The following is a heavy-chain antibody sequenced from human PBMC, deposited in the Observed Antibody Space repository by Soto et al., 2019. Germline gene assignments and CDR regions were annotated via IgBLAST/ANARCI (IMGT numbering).Heavy chain of an antibody. J-gene: IGHJ4*02. D-gene: IGHD1-26*01. CDR2: ISGSGGST. CDR1: GFTFSSYA. V-gene: IGHV3-23*01. CDR3: ARRGSGSYYDY. Sequence: EVQLLESGGSLVQPGGSLRLSCAASGFTFSSYAMRWVRQAPVKGLEWVSAISGSGGSTYYADSVKGRFTISRDNSKNTLYLQMNSLRVEDTAVYYCARRGSGSYYDYWGQGTLVTVSS.